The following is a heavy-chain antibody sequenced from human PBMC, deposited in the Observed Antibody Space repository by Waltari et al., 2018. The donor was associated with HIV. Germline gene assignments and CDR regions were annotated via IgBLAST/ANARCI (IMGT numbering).Heavy chain of an antibody. Sequence: EVQLVESGGGSVQPGRSLRLSSPASGITFDDYAMHWVRQPPGKGLEWVSGISWNSGDIAYADSVKGRFTISRDNTKNSLFLQMNSVRVEDTALYYCVKDGASTIFGVLNGMDVWGQGTTVTVSS. CDR1: GITFDDYA. J-gene: IGHJ6*02. D-gene: IGHD3-3*01. V-gene: IGHV3-9*01. CDR3: VKDGASTIFGVLNGMDV. CDR2: ISWNSGDI.